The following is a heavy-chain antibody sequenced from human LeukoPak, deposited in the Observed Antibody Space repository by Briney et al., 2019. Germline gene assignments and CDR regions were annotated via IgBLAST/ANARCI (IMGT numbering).Heavy chain of an antibody. Sequence: SETLSLTCAVYGGSFSGYYWSWIRQLPGKGLEWIGEINHSGSTNYNPSLKSRVTISVDTSKNQFSLKLSSVTAADTAVYYCARLVYRRADYWGQGTLVTVSS. CDR1: GGSFSGYY. J-gene: IGHJ4*02. V-gene: IGHV4-34*01. CDR3: ARLVYRRADY. D-gene: IGHD2-2*02. CDR2: INHSGST.